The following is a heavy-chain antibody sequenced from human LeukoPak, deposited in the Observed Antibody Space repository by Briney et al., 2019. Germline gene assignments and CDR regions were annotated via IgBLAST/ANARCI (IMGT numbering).Heavy chain of an antibody. CDR3: AAGDSSGLLFDY. CDR2: MNPNSVNT. J-gene: IGHJ4*02. Sequence: ASVKVSCKASGYTFTSYDINWVRQATGQGLEWMGWMNPNSVNTGYAQKFQGRVTITRNTSISTMYMELSSLRSEDTAVYYCAAGDSSGLLFDYWGQGTLVTVSS. CDR1: GYTFTSYD. V-gene: IGHV1-8*03. D-gene: IGHD3-22*01.